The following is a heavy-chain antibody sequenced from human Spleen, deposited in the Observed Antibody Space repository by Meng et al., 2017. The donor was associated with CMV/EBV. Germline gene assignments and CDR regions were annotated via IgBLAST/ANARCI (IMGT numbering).Heavy chain of an antibody. CDR1: GFSFSSYE. CDR2: ISGSGNTI. J-gene: IGHJ4*02. Sequence: GGSLRLSCAASGFSFSSYEMNWVRQAPGRGLEWISYISGSGNTIYYADSVKGRFTISRDYAKNSLFLQMNSLRAEDTAVYYCARDRYGGSPDFFDYWGQGTLVTVSS. D-gene: IGHD1-26*01. CDR3: ARDRYGGSPDFFDY. V-gene: IGHV3-48*03.